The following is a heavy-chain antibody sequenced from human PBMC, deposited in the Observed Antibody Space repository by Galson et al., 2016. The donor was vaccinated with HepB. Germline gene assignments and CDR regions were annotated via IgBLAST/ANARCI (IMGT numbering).Heavy chain of an antibody. V-gene: IGHV1-58*01. CDR3: AAAIVYYYDSRGDI. CDR1: GFTFTSSA. J-gene: IGHJ3*02. Sequence: SVKVSCKASGFTFTSSAVQWVRQARGQRLEWIGRIVVGSGNTNYAQKFQERVTITRDMSTSTAYMELSSLRSEDTAVYYCAAAIVYYYDSRGDIWGQGTMVTVSS. D-gene: IGHD3-22*01. CDR2: IVVGSGNT.